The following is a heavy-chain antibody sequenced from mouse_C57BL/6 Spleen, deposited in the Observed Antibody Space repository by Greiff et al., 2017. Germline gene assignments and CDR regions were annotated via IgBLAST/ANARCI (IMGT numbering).Heavy chain of an antibody. V-gene: IGHV1-82*01. CDR1: GYAFSSSW. J-gene: IGHJ1*03. CDR3: ARRANSDV. CDR2: IYPGDGDT. Sequence: VQLKESGPELVKPGASVKISCKASGYAFSSSWMNWVKQRPGKGLEWIGRIYPGDGDTNYNGKFKGKATLTADKSSSTAYMQLSSLTSEDSAVYFCARRANSDVWGTGTTVTVSS. D-gene: IGHD3-1*01.